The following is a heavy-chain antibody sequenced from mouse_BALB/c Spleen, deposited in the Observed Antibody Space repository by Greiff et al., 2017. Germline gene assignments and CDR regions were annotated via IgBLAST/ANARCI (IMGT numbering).Heavy chain of an antibody. Sequence: EVKVVESGGGLVKPGGSLKLSCAASGFTFSSYAMSWVRRTPEKRLEWVASISSGGSTYYPDSVKGRFTISRDNARNILYLQMSSLRSEDTAMYYCARANGFDYWGQGTTLTVSS. J-gene: IGHJ2*01. CDR1: GFTFSSYA. CDR2: ISSGGST. V-gene: IGHV5-6-5*01. CDR3: ARANGFDY.